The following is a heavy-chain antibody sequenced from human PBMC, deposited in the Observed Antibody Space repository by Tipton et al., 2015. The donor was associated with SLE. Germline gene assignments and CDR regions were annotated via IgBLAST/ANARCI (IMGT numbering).Heavy chain of an antibody. CDR3: ARWGSGYDQLYYYYMDV. CDR2: IYYSGST. CDR1: GGSISSHY. J-gene: IGHJ6*03. D-gene: IGHD5-12*01. Sequence: TLSLTCTVSGGSISSHYWSWIRQPPGKGLEWIGYIYYSGSTNYNPSLKSRVTISVDTSKNQFSLKLSSVTAADTAVYYCARWGSGYDQLYYYYMDVWGKGTTVTVSS. V-gene: IGHV4-59*11.